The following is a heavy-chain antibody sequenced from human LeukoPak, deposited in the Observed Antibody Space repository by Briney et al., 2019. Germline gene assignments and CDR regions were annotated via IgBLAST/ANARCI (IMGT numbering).Heavy chain of an antibody. D-gene: IGHD3-10*01. CDR2: INPNSGGT. V-gene: IGHV1-2*02. J-gene: IGHJ3*02. CDR1: GYTFTGYY. Sequence: ASVKVSCKASGYTFTGYYMHWVRQAPGQGLEWMGWINPNSGGTNYAQKFQGRVTMTRDTSISTACMELSRLRSDDTAVYYCARLPYTMVRGVDDAFDIWGQGTMVTVSS. CDR3: ARLPYTMVRGVDDAFDI.